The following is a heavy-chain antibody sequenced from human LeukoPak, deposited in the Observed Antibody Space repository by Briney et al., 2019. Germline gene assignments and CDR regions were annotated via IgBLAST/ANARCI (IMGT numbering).Heavy chain of an antibody. V-gene: IGHV4-39*01. CDR3: ARSMITFGGVIVPNWFDP. CDR2: VYYSGST. Sequence: PSGTLSLTCTVSGGSISTSSYYWDWIRQPPGKGLEWIGSVYYSGSTYYNPSLKSRVTISVNTSKNQFSLKLNSVTAADTAVYYCARSMITFGGVIVPNWFDPWAQGPLVTVSS. D-gene: IGHD3-16*02. CDR1: GGSISTSSYY. J-gene: IGHJ5*02.